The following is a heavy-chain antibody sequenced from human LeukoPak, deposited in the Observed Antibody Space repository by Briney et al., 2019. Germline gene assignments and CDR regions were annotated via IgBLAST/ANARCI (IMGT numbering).Heavy chain of an antibody. J-gene: IGHJ3*02. V-gene: IGHV5-10-1*01. CDR2: IDPSDSYT. CDR3: ARHHYYDSSGYYHDAFDI. Sequence: GESLKISCKTSGYKFTNYWVSWVRQLPGKGQEWMGRIDPSDSYTNYNPSFQGHVTISADNSISTASLQWSRLKASDTAMYYCARHHYYDSSGYYHDAFDIWGQGTVVTVSS. D-gene: IGHD3-22*01. CDR1: GYKFTNYW.